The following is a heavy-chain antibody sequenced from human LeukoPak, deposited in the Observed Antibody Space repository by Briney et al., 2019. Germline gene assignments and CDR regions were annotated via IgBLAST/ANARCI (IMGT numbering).Heavy chain of an antibody. Sequence: GGSLRLSCAASGFTISSFAMSWVRQAPGKGLEWISDIRDIGISTNYADSVKGRFTISRDNSKNMLNLQMNSLRLEDTAVYFCAKKRWTYHDAIDSWGQGTMVIVSS. CDR1: GFTISSFA. D-gene: IGHD5-24*01. CDR3: AKKRWTYHDAIDS. J-gene: IGHJ3*02. V-gene: IGHV3-23*01. CDR2: IRDIGIST.